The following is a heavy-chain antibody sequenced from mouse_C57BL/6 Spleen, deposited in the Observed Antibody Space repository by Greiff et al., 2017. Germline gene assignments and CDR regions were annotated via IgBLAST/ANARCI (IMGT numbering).Heavy chain of an antibody. J-gene: IGHJ3*01. Sequence: EVKLQESGGGLVQPGGSMKLSCVASGFTFSNYWMNWVRQSPEKGLEWVAQIRLKSDNYATHYAESVKGRFTISRDDSKSSVYLQMNNLRAEDTGIYYCTAPGTFAYWGQGTLVTVSA. D-gene: IGHD4-1*01. CDR2: IRLKSDNYAT. CDR3: TAPGTFAY. V-gene: IGHV6-3*01. CDR1: GFTFSNYW.